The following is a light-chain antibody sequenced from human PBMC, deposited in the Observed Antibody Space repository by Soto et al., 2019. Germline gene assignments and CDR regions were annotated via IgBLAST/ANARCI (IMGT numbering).Light chain of an antibody. Sequence: DIQMTQSPSILSASVGDRVTITCRASQSISSWLAWYQQKPGKAPKLLIYKASSLESGVPSRFSGSGSGTEFTLTISSLQPDDFATYYCQQYNSYQWTFGQGTKVDIK. V-gene: IGKV1-5*03. CDR3: QQYNSYQWT. CDR1: QSISSW. J-gene: IGKJ1*01. CDR2: KAS.